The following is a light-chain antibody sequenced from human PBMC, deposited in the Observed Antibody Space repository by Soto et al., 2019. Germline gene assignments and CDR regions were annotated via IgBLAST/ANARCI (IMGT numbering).Light chain of an antibody. Sequence: QSALTXPASVSGSPGQSITISCTGTVSDVGGYDSVSWYQQHPGRAPKLIIYGVNNRPSGVSNRFSASKSADTASLTISGLQAEDEANYYCCSYTTSTTYVFGTGTRSPS. CDR1: VSDVGGYDS. CDR3: CSYTTSTTYV. J-gene: IGLJ1*01. CDR2: GVN. V-gene: IGLV2-14*03.